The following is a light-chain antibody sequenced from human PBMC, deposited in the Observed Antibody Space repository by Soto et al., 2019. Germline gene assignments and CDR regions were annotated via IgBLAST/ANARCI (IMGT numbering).Light chain of an antibody. CDR3: QQRSTGT. Sequence: EIVLTQSPATLSLSPGERATLSCRASQTINNFLAWYQQKPGQAPRLLIYDASTRAPGIPGRFSGSGSGTDFTITITSLEPDDFAVYHCQQRSTGTFGGGTKVDIK. J-gene: IGKJ4*01. V-gene: IGKV3-11*01. CDR1: QTINNF. CDR2: DAS.